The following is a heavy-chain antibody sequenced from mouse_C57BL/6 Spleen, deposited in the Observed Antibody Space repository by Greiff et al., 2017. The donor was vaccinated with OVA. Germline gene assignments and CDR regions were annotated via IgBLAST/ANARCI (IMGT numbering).Heavy chain of an antibody. CDR1: GYTFTSYW. Sequence: QVQLQQPGAELVMPGASVKLSCKASGYTFTSYWMYWVKQRPGQGLEWIGEIDPSDSYTNYNQKFKGKSTLTVDKSSSTSYMQLSSLTTEDSAVDYCARGGDYGSSSWFAYWGQGTLVTVSA. CDR2: IDPSDSYT. CDR3: ARGGDYGSSSWFAY. V-gene: IGHV1-69*01. D-gene: IGHD1-1*01. J-gene: IGHJ3*01.